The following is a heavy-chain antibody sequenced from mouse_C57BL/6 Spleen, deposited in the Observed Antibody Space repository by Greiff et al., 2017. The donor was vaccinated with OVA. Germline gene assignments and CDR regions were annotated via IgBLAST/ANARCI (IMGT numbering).Heavy chain of an antibody. D-gene: IGHD1-1*01. Sequence: EVHLVESGGGLVKPGGSLKLSCAASGFTFSDYGMHWVRQAPEQGLEWVAYISRGSSTIYYADTVKGRFTISRDNAKNTLFLQMTSLRSEDTAMYYCAREVAYYYAMDYWGQGTSVTVSS. CDR2: ISRGSSTI. J-gene: IGHJ4*01. CDR3: AREVAYYYAMDY. CDR1: GFTFSDYG. V-gene: IGHV5-17*01.